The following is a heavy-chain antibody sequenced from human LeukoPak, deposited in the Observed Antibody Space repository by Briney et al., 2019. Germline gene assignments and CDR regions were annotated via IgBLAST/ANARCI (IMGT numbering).Heavy chain of an antibody. J-gene: IGHJ3*02. CDR2: TYYRSKWYN. Sequence: SQTLSLTCAISGDSVSSNSAAWNWIRQSPSRGLEWLGRTYYRSKWYNDYAVSVKGRITINPDTSKNQFSLKLSSVTAADTAVYYCARGRSYSSWYSDDAFDIWGQGTMVTVSS. D-gene: IGHD6-13*01. V-gene: IGHV6-1*01. CDR3: ARGRSYSSWYSDDAFDI. CDR1: GDSVSSNSAA.